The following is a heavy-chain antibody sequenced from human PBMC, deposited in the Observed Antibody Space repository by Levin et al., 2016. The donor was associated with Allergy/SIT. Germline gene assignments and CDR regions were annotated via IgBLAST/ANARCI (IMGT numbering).Heavy chain of an antibody. CDR2: ISSNGGST. V-gene: IGHV3-64D*06. CDR3: VRTAATTLFNHFDY. CDR1: GFTFSSYA. J-gene: IGHJ4*02. Sequence: GESLKISCSASGFTFSSYAMHWVRQAPGKGLEYVSAISSNGGSTYYADSVKGRFTISRDNSKNTLYLQMSSLRAEDTAVYYCVRTAATTLFNHFDYWGQGTLVTVSS. D-gene: IGHD2-15*01.